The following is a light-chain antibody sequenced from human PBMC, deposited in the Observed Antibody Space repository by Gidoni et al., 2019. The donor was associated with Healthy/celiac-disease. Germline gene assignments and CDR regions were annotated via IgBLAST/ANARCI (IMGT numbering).Light chain of an antibody. Sequence: EIVLTQSQATLSLSPGEGATLSCRASQSVSSYLAWYQQKPDQAPRLVIYDASNSATGIPARFSASWSGTDFTLTISRLEPEDFALYYCQHRSNWPLTFGGGTKVEIK. CDR2: DAS. J-gene: IGKJ4*01. CDR3: QHRSNWPLT. V-gene: IGKV3-11*01. CDR1: QSVSSY.